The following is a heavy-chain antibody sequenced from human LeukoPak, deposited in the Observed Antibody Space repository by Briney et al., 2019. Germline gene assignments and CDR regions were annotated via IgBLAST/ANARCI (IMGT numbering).Heavy chain of an antibody. D-gene: IGHD1-1*01. CDR2: ISGSDGST. CDR1: GFTFSSYA. Sequence: GGSLRLSCAASGFTFSSYAMSWVRQAPGKGLERVSSISGSDGSTSYADSVKGRFTISRENAKNSLSLQMNSLRAEDTAVYYCATASGAFDIWGQGTMVTVSS. CDR3: ATASGAFDI. J-gene: IGHJ3*02. V-gene: IGHV3-23*01.